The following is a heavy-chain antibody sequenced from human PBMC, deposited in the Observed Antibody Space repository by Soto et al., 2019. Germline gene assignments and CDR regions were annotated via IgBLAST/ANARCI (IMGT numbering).Heavy chain of an antibody. CDR2: ISAYNGNT. J-gene: IGHJ6*01. CDR1: GYTFTSYG. CDR3: ARDFGNVLRFLEWLFRVQAYGMDV. Sequence: ASVKVSCKASGYTFTSYGISWVRQAPGQGLEWMGWISAYNGNTNYAQKLQGRVTMTTDTSTSTAYMELRSLRSDDTAVYYCARDFGNVLRFLEWLFRVQAYGMDVWGQGSTVTVSS. D-gene: IGHD3-3*01. V-gene: IGHV1-18*01.